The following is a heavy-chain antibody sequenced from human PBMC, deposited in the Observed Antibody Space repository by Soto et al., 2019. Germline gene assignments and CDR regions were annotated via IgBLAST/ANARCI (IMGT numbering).Heavy chain of an antibody. CDR1: GFTFSSYA. CDR2: ISGSGGST. Sequence: PGGSLRLSCAASGFTFSSYAMSWVRQAPGKGLEWVSAISGSGGSTYYADSVKGRFTISRDNSKNTLYLQMNSLRAEDTAVYYCAKDKPEHYYGSDHYYYGMDVWGQGTTVTVSS. J-gene: IGHJ6*02. D-gene: IGHD3-10*01. V-gene: IGHV3-23*01. CDR3: AKDKPEHYYGSDHYYYGMDV.